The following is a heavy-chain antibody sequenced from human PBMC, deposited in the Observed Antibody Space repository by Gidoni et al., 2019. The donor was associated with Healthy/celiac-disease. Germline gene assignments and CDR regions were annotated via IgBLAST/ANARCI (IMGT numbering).Heavy chain of an antibody. CDR1: GCTFSSYS. CDR3: ARGKEGSSWYPDAFDI. CDR2: ISSSSSYI. Sequence: EVQLVESGGGLVKPGGSLRLSCAASGCTFSSYSMNWVRQAPGKGLEWVSSISSSSSYIYYADSVKGRFTISRDNAKNSLYLQMNSLRAEDTAVYYCARGKEGSSWYPDAFDIWGQGTMVTVSS. J-gene: IGHJ3*02. D-gene: IGHD6-13*01. V-gene: IGHV3-21*01.